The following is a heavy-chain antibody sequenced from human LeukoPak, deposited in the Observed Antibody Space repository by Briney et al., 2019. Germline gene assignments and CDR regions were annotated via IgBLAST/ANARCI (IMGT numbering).Heavy chain of an antibody. J-gene: IGHJ4*02. CDR3: ARGVGATPDFDY. CDR2: IIPIFGTA. D-gene: IGHD1-26*01. CDR1: GGTFSSYA. V-gene: IGHV1-69*01. Sequence: SVKVSCKASGGTFSSYAISWVRQAPGQGLEWMGGIIPIFGTANYAQKFRGRVTITADESTSTAYMELSSLRSEDTAVYYCARGVGATPDFDYWGQGALVTVSS.